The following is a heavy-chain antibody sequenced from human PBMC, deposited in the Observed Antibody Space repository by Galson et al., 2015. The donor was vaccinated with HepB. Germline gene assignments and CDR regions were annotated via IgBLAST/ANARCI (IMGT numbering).Heavy chain of an antibody. J-gene: IGHJ5*02. CDR2: VYYSGGT. D-gene: IGHD2-2*01. Sequence: SETLSLTCTVSGGSMSSYYWSWIRQPTGKGLEWIGYVYYSGGTNYNPSLKSRVTISVDTSKNQFSLKLSSVTAADTALYYCARRVVSHCSSTSCYPWFDPWGQGTLVTVSS. V-gene: IGHV4-59*01. CDR3: ARRVVSHCSSTSCYPWFDP. CDR1: GGSMSSYY.